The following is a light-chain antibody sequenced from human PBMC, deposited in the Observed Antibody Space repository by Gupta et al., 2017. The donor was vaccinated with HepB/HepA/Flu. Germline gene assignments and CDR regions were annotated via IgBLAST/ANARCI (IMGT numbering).Light chain of an antibody. CDR1: SRDIGAYNY. CDR2: DAN. Sequence: QSAPTQPPSASASLGPAVTLSCTGTSRDIGAYNYVAWHQQYPGKAPTLIIYDANKRPSGVPDRFFGSKSGNTASLTVSGLQTEDEADYYCSSYGGNNDEVFGTGTRVTVL. CDR3: SSYGGNNDEV. J-gene: IGLJ1*01. V-gene: IGLV2-8*01.